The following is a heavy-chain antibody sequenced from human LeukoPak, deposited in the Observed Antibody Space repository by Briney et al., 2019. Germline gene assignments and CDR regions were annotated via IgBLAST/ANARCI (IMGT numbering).Heavy chain of an antibody. J-gene: IGHJ5*02. CDR3: ARYGRTMIVVARRGWFGP. Sequence: PSETLSLTCAVYGGSFSGYYWSWIRQPPGKGLEWIGEINHSGSTNYNPSLKSRVTISVDTSKNQFSLKLSSVTAADTAVYYCARYGRTMIVVARRGWFGPWGQGTLVTVSS. D-gene: IGHD3-22*01. CDR2: INHSGST. CDR1: GGSFSGYY. V-gene: IGHV4-34*01.